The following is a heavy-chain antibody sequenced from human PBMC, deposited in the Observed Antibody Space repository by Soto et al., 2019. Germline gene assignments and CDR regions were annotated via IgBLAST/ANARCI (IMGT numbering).Heavy chain of an antibody. V-gene: IGHV3-23*01. CDR3: ATPPGGCSSTSCSSFDY. CDR2: ISGSGGST. J-gene: IGHJ4*02. Sequence: PGGSLRLSCAASGFTFSSYAMSWVRQAPGKGLEWVSAISGSGGSTYYADSVKGRFTISRDNSKNTLYLQMNSLRAEDTAVYYCATPPGGCSSTSCSSFDYWGQGTLVTVSS. D-gene: IGHD2-2*01. CDR1: GFTFSSYA.